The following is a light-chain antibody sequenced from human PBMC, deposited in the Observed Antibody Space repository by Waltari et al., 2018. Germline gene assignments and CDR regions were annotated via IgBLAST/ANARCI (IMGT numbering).Light chain of an antibody. CDR3: QQYNSYPYT. CDR1: QSISSW. Sequence: DIQMTQSPSTLSASVGDRVTITCRASQSISSWLAWYQQKPGKAPKILMYQASSLESGVPSRFSGSGSGTEFTLTISSLQPDDFATYYCQQYNSYPYTIGQGTKLEIK. CDR2: QAS. J-gene: IGKJ2*01. V-gene: IGKV1-5*03.